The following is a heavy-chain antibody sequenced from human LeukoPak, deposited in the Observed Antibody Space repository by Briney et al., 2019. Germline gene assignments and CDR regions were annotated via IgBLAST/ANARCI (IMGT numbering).Heavy chain of an antibody. D-gene: IGHD3-10*01. CDR2: ISSSSSYI. Sequence: ETLSLTCTVSGGSISSSSYYWGWIRQPPGKGLEWVSSISSSSSYIYYADSVKGRFTISRDNAKNSLYLQMNSLRAEDTAVYYCARDGHYGSGSYFDYWGQGTLVTVSS. V-gene: IGHV3-21*01. CDR3: ARDGHYGSGSYFDY. J-gene: IGHJ4*02. CDR1: GGSISSSS.